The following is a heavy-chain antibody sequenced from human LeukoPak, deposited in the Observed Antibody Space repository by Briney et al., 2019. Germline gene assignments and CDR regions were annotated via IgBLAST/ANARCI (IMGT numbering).Heavy chain of an antibody. CDR2: NYHSGST. CDR1: GYSISSGYY. D-gene: IGHD6-13*01. CDR3: ARDRALSSSWPNWFDP. V-gene: IGHV4-38-2*02. J-gene: IGHJ5*02. Sequence: PSETLSLTCTVSGYSISSGYYWGWIRQPPGKGLEWIGSNYHSGSTYYNPSLKSRVTISVDTSKNQFSLKLSSVTAADTAVYYCARDRALSSSWPNWFDPWGQGTLVTVSS.